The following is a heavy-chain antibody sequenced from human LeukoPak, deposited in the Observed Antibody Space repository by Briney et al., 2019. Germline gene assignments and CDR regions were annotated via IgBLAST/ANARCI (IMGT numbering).Heavy chain of an antibody. V-gene: IGHV4-39*07. D-gene: IGHD2-8*01. CDR3: ARDHACSNGVCSYFDY. Sequence: PSETLSLTCTVSGCSISSSSYYWGWIRQPPGKGLEWIGSIYYSGSTYYNPSLKSRVTISVDTSKNQFSLKLSSVTAADTAVYYCARDHACSNGVCSYFDYWGQGTLVTVSS. CDR2: IYYSGST. J-gene: IGHJ4*02. CDR1: GCSISSSSYY.